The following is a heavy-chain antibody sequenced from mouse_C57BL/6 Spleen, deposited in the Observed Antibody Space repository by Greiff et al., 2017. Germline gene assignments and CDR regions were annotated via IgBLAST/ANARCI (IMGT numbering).Heavy chain of an antibody. Sequence: EVKLVESGPGMVKPSQSLSLTCTVTGYSITSGYDWHWIRHFPGNKLEWMGYISYSGSTNYNPSLKSRISITHDTSKNHFFLKLNSVTTEDTATYYCARAGYSNSFDYWGQGTTLTVSS. CDR2: ISYSGST. V-gene: IGHV3-1*01. D-gene: IGHD2-5*01. J-gene: IGHJ2*01. CDR1: GYSITSGYD. CDR3: ARAGYSNSFDY.